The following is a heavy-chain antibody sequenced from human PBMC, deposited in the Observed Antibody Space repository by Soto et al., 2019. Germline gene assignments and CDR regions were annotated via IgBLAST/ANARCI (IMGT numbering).Heavy chain of an antibody. CDR2: ISSSSSTI. CDR1: GFTLSAYS. CDR3: VIDAPMWNGSTGLDY. J-gene: IGHJ4*02. D-gene: IGHD2-2*01. Sequence: EVQLMESGGGLVQPGGSLRLSCAASGFTLSAYSMHWVRQAPGKGLEWVSYISSSSSTIYYADSVRGRFTISRDNAKNSLYLQMHSLREEDTAVFYCVIDAPMWNGSTGLDYWGQRALVTFSS. V-gene: IGHV3-48*02.